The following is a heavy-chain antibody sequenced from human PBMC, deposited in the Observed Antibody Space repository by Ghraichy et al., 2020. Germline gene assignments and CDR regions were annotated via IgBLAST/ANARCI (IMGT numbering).Heavy chain of an antibody. Sequence: ESLNISCAASGFTFSDYWMNWLRQAPGKGLEWVARINQDGSVKDCVASVKGRFTISRDNAKNSLYLQMNSLRAEDTAVYYCVSYARGCGQGTLVTVSS. CDR3: VSYARG. CDR1: GFTFSDYW. V-gene: IGHV3-7*02. D-gene: IGHD2-2*01. J-gene: IGHJ4*02. CDR2: INQDGSVK.